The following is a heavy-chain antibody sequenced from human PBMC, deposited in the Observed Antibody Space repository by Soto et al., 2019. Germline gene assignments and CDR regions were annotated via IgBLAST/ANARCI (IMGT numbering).Heavy chain of an antibody. V-gene: IGHV1-18*01. J-gene: IGHJ4*02. CDR1: GYTFTSYG. CDR3: ARARAAAGTPENY. D-gene: IGHD6-13*01. Sequence: QVQLVQSGAEVKKPGASVKVSCKASGYTFTSYGISWVRQAPGQGLEWMGWISAYNGNTNYAQKLQGRVTMTTDTATSTAYRELRSLRSDDTAVEYRARARAAAGTPENYWGQGTPGTVAS. CDR2: ISAYNGNT.